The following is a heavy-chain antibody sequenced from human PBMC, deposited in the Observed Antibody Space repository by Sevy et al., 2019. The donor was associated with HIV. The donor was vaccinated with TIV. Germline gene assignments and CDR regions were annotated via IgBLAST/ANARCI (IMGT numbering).Heavy chain of an antibody. J-gene: IGHJ4*02. CDR3: AREKVTTFFTFDY. CDR1: GFTFSSYS. V-gene: IGHV3-21*06. D-gene: IGHD4-17*01. Sequence: GGSLRLSCAASGFTFSSYSMNWVRQAPGKGLEWVSSISSSSSYIYYADSVKGRFTISRDNAKNSLYLQMNSLRAEDTAVYYSAREKVTTFFTFDYWGQGTLVTVSS. CDR2: ISSSSSYI.